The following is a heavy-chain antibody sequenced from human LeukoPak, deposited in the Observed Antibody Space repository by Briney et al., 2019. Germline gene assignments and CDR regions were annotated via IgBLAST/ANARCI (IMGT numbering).Heavy chain of an antibody. D-gene: IGHD7-27*01. CDR3: ARGPPNWGYDY. V-gene: IGHV4-30-4*01. Sequence: SETLSLACTVSGGSISSGDYYWSWIRQPPGKGLEWIGYIYYSGSTYYNPSLKSRVTISVDTSKNQFSLKLSSVTAADTAVYYCARGPPNWGYDYWGPGTLVTVSS. CDR2: IYYSGST. CDR1: GGSISSGDYY. J-gene: IGHJ4*02.